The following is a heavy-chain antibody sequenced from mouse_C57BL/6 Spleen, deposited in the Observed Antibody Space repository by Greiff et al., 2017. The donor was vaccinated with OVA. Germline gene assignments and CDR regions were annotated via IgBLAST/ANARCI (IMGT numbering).Heavy chain of an antibody. CDR2: ISSGRSTI. Sequence: EVKLVESGGGLVKPGGSLKLSCAASGFTFSDYGMHWVRQAPEQGLEWVAYISSGRSTIYSADTVKGRFTISRDNAKNTLFLQMTSLRAEDTAVYYCARGGSSFQYYARDYWGQGTSVTVSS. CDR1: GFTFSDYG. CDR3: ARGGSSFQYYARDY. D-gene: IGHD1-1*01. J-gene: IGHJ4*01. V-gene: IGHV5-17*01.